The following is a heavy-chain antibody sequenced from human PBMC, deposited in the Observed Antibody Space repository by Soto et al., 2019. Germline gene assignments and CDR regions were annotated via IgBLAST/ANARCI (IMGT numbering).Heavy chain of an antibody. CDR1: GVSISSYY. Sequence: PSDTLSLTCTVSGVSISSYYWSWIRQPPGKGLEWIGYIYYTGSTNYNPSLESRVTISLDTSKNQFSLNLRSVTAADTAVYYCARDLISIPGDVWGKGTTVTVSS. D-gene: IGHD2-21*01. J-gene: IGHJ6*04. CDR3: ARDLISIPGDV. CDR2: IYYTGST. V-gene: IGHV4-59*01.